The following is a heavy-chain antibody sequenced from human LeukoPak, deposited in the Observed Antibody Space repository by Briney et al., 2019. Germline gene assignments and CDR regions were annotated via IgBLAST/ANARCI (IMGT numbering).Heavy chain of an antibody. Sequence: SETLSLTCTVSGGSISSSSYYWSWIRQPPGKGLEWIGEINHSGSTNYNPSLKSRVTISVDTSKNQFSLKLSSVTAADTAVYYCARRVGYYYGSGSAGWFDPWGQGTLVTVSS. CDR1: GGSISSSSYY. V-gene: IGHV4-39*07. J-gene: IGHJ5*02. D-gene: IGHD3-10*01. CDR3: ARRVGYYYGSGSAGWFDP. CDR2: INHSGST.